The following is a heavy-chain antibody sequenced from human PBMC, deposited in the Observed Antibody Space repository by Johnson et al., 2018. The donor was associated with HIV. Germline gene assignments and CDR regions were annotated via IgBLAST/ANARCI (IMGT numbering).Heavy chain of an antibody. CDR2: IYRGGST. Sequence: VQLVESGGGLVQPGGSLRLSCAASGFTVSSNYMSWVRQAPGKGLEWVSVIYRGGSTYYADPVKGRFTSSRDNSKNTRFLQMNSLIAEDTVVYYCVCFYSSFDIWGQGKMVTVSS. V-gene: IGHV3-66*01. D-gene: IGHD2-15*01. J-gene: IGHJ3*02. CDR3: VCFYSSFDI. CDR1: GFTVSSNY.